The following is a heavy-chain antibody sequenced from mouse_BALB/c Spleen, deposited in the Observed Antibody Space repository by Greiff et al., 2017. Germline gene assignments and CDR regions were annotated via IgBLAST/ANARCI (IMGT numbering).Heavy chain of an antibody. J-gene: IGHJ2*01. CDR2: ISTYYGDA. V-gene: IGHV1S137*01. CDR3: AREGYFDY. CDR1: GYTFTDYA. Sequence: QVQLQQSGAELVRPGVSVTISCKGSGYTFTDYAMHWVKQSHAKSLEWIGVISTYYGDASYNQKFKGKATMTVDKSSSTAYMELARLTSEDSAIYYCAREGYFDYWGQGTTLTVSS.